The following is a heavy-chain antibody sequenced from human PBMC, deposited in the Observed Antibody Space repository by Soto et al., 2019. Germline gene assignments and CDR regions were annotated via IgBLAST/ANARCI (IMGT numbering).Heavy chain of an antibody. Sequence: SETLSLTCTVSGGSISSSSYYWGWIRQPPGKGLEWIGSIYYSGSTYYNPSLKSRVTISVDTSKNQFSLKLSSVTAADTAVYYCARLLTRGSVSYPRYDYYYYGMDVWGQGTTVTVSS. D-gene: IGHD3-10*01. CDR1: GGSISSSSYY. J-gene: IGHJ6*02. V-gene: IGHV4-39*01. CDR2: IYYSGST. CDR3: ARLLTRGSVSYPRYDYYYYGMDV.